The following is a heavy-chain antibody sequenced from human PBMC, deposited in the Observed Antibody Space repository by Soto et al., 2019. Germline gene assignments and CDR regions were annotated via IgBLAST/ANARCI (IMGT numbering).Heavy chain of an antibody. CDR2: FDPEDGET. V-gene: IGHV1-24*01. J-gene: IGHJ5*02. Sequence: ASVKVSCKVSGYTLTELSMHWVRQAPGKGLEWMGGFDPEDGETIYAQKFQGRVTMTEDTSTDTAYMELSSLRSEDTAVYYCATAGYDSSGYYYSNWFDPWGQGTLVTVSS. D-gene: IGHD3-22*01. CDR3: ATAGYDSSGYYYSNWFDP. CDR1: GYTLTELS.